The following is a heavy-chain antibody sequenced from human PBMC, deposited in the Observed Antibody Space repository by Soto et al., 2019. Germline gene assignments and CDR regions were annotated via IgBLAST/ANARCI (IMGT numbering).Heavy chain of an antibody. CDR3: ARVVPGAEAWFGP. J-gene: IGHJ5*02. CDR1: GYTFTGYH. CDR2: INPNSGGT. Sequence: ASVKVSCKASGYTFTGYHMHWVRQAPGQGLEWMGWINPNSGGTNYAQKFQGRVTMKRETSIPTAYMELRGLRSDDTAVYYCARVVPGAEAWFGPWGQGTLVTVSS. D-gene: IGHD2-2*01. V-gene: IGHV1-2*02.